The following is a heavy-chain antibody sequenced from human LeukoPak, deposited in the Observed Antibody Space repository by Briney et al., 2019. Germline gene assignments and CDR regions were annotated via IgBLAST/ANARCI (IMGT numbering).Heavy chain of an antibody. CDR2: IYYSGST. Sequence: PSETLSLTCTVSGDSISSSFYYWGWIRQPPGKGLEWIGNIYYSGSTYYNPSLKSRVTISVDTSKNQFSLKLTSVTAADTAVYYCARRAGYSSSWSFDYWGQGTLVTVSS. V-gene: IGHV4-39*01. CDR3: ARRAGYSSSWSFDY. J-gene: IGHJ4*02. CDR1: GDSISSSFYY. D-gene: IGHD6-13*01.